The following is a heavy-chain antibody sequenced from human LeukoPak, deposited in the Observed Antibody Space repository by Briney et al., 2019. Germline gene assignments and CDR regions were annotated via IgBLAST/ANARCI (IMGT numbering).Heavy chain of an antibody. D-gene: IGHD2/OR15-2a*01. CDR3: ARPANRGDAFDI. Sequence: GESLKISWKGSGYSFTSYWIGWVRQIPGKGLEGMGIIYPGEYDTRHSPSFQGQINISADKSITTAYLQWSSLRASETVMYYCARPANRGDAFDIWGQGTMVTVSS. V-gene: IGHV5-51*01. CDR1: GYSFTSYW. CDR2: IYPGEYDT. J-gene: IGHJ3*02.